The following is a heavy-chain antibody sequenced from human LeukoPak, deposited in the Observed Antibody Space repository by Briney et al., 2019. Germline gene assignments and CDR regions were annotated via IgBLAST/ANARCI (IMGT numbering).Heavy chain of an antibody. CDR3: ASRGGGRLWFGELEWYYFDY. V-gene: IGHV1-18*01. CDR2: ISAYNGNT. J-gene: IGHJ4*02. CDR1: GYTFTSYG. Sequence: GASVKVSCKASGYTFTSYGISWVRQAPGQGLEWMGWISAYNGNTNYAQKLQGRVTMTTDTSTSTAYMELRSLRSDDTAVYYCASRGGGRLWFGELEWYYFDYWGQGTLVTVSS. D-gene: IGHD3-10*01.